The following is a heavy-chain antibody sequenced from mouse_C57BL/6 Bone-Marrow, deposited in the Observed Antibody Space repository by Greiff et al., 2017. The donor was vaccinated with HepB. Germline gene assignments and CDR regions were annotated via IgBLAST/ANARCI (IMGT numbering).Heavy chain of an antibody. Sequence: VKLQESGPELVKPGASVKISCKASGYAFSSSWMNWVKQRPGQGLEWIGMIHPNSGSTNYNEKFKSKATLTVDKSSSTAYMQLSSLTSEDSAVYYCARVGFAYWGQGTRVTVSA. CDR3: ARVGFAY. J-gene: IGHJ3*01. CDR1: GYAFSSSW. V-gene: IGHV1-64*01. CDR2: IHPNSGST.